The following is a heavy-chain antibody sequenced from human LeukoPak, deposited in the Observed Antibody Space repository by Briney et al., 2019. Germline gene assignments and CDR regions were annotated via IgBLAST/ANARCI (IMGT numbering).Heavy chain of an antibody. V-gene: IGHV3-21*01. J-gene: IGHJ5*02. CDR3: ARARRTTVNWFDP. D-gene: IGHD4-17*01. CDR2: ISSSSSYI. Sequence: PGGSLRLSCAASGFTFSSYSMNWVRQAPGKGLEWVSSISSSSSYIYYADSVRGRFTISRDNAKNSLYLQMNSLRAEDTAVYYCARARRTTVNWFDPSGQGTLVTVSS. CDR1: GFTFSSYS.